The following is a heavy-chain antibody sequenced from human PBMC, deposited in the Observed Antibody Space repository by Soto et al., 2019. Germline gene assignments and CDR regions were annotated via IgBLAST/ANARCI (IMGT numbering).Heavy chain of an antibody. D-gene: IGHD1-26*01. Sequence: PGGSLRLSCAASGFSFSSCGMHWVRQAPGKGLEWVAGLSFDGITKHYADSVKGRFTISRDNSKNTMYLQMNSLRPEDTSIYYCAKDGAWELLPAYGMDVWGPGTTVTVS. J-gene: IGHJ6*01. V-gene: IGHV3-30*18. CDR2: LSFDGITK. CDR3: AKDGAWELLPAYGMDV. CDR1: GFSFSSCG.